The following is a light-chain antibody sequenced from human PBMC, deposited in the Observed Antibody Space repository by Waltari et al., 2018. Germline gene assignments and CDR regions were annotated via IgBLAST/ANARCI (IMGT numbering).Light chain of an antibody. V-gene: IGLV3-19*01. CDR2: GKN. J-gene: IGLJ2*01. Sequence: SSELTQDPAVSVALGPTVRITCHGDSRRSYYESWYQQKPGQAPVLIIYGKNNRPSGIPDRFSGSSSGNTASLTITGAQAEDEADYYCNSRDSSGNHLVVFGGGTKLTVL. CDR1: SRRSYY. CDR3: NSRDSSGNHLVV.